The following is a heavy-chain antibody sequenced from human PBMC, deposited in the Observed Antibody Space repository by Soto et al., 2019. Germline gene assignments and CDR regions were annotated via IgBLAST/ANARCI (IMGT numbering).Heavy chain of an antibody. CDR2: IYATGTT. V-gene: IGHV4-4*07. CDR3: VRDGTKTLRDWFDP. Sequence: PSETLSLTCTVSGASISCFYWSWIRKSAGKGLEWIGRIYATGTTDYNPSLKSRVMMLVDTSKKQFSLKLRSVTAADTAVYYCVRDGTKTLRDWFDPWGQGISVTVSS. CDR1: GASISCFY. D-gene: IGHD1-1*01. J-gene: IGHJ5*02.